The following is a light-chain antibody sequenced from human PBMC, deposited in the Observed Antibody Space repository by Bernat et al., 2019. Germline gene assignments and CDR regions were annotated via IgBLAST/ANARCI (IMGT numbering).Light chain of an antibody. Sequence: QSVLTQPPSVSATPGQRVTISCSGSSSNIGSDTVNWYHQVPGTAPKLLIYSTNRRPSGVPARFSGSKSGTSASLAISGLQSEDEGDYYCASWDSSLKGYVFGTGTKVTVL. CDR1: SSNIGSDT. CDR3: ASWDSSLKGYV. CDR2: STN. J-gene: IGLJ1*01. V-gene: IGLV1-44*01.